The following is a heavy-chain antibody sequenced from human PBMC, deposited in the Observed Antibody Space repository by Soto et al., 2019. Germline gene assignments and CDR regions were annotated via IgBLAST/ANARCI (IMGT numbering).Heavy chain of an antibody. V-gene: IGHV1-69*13. CDR1: GGTFSSYA. Sequence: SVKVSGKASGGTFSSYAISWVRQAPGQGLEWMGGIIPIFGTANYAQKFQGRVTITADESTSTAYMELSSLRSEDTAVYYCASMYWNYPILAYYYYGMDVWGQGTTVTVSS. J-gene: IGHJ6*02. D-gene: IGHD1-7*01. CDR3: ASMYWNYPILAYYYYGMDV. CDR2: IIPIFGTA.